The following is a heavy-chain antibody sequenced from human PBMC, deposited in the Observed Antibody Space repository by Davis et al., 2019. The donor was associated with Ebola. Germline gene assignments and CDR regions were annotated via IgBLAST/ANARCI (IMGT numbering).Heavy chain of an antibody. D-gene: IGHD1-14*01. J-gene: IGHJ4*01. CDR1: GFTFTSAA. CDR2: IVVGSGNT. CDR3: AASAGTVGKFDY. Sequence: SVKVSCKASGFTFTSAAVQWVRQARGQRLEWIGWIVVGSGNTNYAQKFQGRVTITRDVSTSTSYLDLSNLRSEDSAVYYCAASAGTVGKFDYWGQGTLVTVS. V-gene: IGHV1-58*01.